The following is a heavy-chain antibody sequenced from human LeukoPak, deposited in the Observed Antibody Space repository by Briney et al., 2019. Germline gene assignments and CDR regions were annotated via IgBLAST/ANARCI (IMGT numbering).Heavy chain of an antibody. CDR2: ISAYNGNT. Sequence: ASGNVSCKASGYTLTSYGISWVRQAPGQGLEWIGWISAYNGNTNYGHKLQGRVTMTTETSTRTAYMELRSLRSDDTAVYCCARAEAYGDLDPWGQGTLVTVSS. CDR1: GYTLTSYG. D-gene: IGHD4-17*01. CDR3: ARAEAYGDLDP. V-gene: IGHV1-18*04. J-gene: IGHJ5*02.